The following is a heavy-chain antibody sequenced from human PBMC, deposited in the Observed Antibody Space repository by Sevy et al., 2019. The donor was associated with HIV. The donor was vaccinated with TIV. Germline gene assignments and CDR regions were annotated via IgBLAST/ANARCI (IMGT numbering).Heavy chain of an antibody. CDR3: AKDFVPSTVQLGDY. CDR1: GFTFDDYT. CDR2: ISWDGGST. J-gene: IGHJ4*02. Sequence: GGSLRLSCAASGFTFDDYTMHWVRQAPGKGLEWVSLISWDGGSTYYADSVKDRFTISRDNSKNSLYLQMNSLRTEDTAQSYCAKDFVPSTVQLGDYWGQGTLVTVSS. D-gene: IGHD5-18*01. V-gene: IGHV3-43*01.